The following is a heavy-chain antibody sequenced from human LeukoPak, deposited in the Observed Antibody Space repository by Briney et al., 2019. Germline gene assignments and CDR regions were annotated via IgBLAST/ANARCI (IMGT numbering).Heavy chain of an antibody. CDR2: INHSGST. D-gene: IGHD6-13*01. V-gene: IGHV4-34*01. CDR3: ARGGEVIAAGNWFDP. J-gene: IGHJ5*02. CDR1: GGSFSGYY. Sequence: SETLSLTCAVYGGSFSGYYWSWIRQPPGKGLEWIGEINHSGSTNYNPSLKSRVTISVDTSKNQFSLKLSSVTAADTAVYYCARGGEVIAAGNWFDPWGQGTLATVSS.